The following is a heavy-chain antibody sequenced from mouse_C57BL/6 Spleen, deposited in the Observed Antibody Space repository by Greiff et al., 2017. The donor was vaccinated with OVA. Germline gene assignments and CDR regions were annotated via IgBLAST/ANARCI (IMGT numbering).Heavy chain of an antibody. D-gene: IGHD2-1*01. Sequence: VQRVESGPELVKPGASVKISCKASGYSFTSYYIHWVKQRPGQGLEWIGWIYPGSGNTKYNEKFKGKATLTADTSSSTAYMQLSSLTSEDSAVYYCAYLLRDYWGQGTTLTVSS. V-gene: IGHV1-66*01. CDR2: IYPGSGNT. CDR3: AYLLRDY. J-gene: IGHJ2*01. CDR1: GYSFTSYY.